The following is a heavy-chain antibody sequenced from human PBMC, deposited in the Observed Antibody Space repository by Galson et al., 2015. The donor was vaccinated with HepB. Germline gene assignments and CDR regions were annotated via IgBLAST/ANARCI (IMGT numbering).Heavy chain of an antibody. CDR3: ARDFDYYDSSGYADY. D-gene: IGHD3-22*01. J-gene: IGHJ4*02. CDR2: IWYDGTNK. Sequence: SLRLSCAASGFTFSSYGMHWARQAPGKGLEWVAVIWYDGTNKYYADSVKGRFTISRDNSKNTLYLQMNSLRAEDTAVYYCARDFDYYDSSGYADYWGQGTLVTVSS. V-gene: IGHV3-33*01. CDR1: GFTFSSYG.